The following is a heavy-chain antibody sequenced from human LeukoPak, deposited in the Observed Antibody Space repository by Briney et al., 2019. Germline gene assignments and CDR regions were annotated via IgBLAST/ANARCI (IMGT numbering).Heavy chain of an antibody. J-gene: IGHJ5*02. Sequence: EASVKVSCKASGGAFSSYAISWVRQAPGQGLEWMGGIIPIFGTANYAQKFQGRVTITADESMSTAYMELSSLRSEDTAVYYCAIVVPAASWFDPWGQGTLVTVSS. CDR1: GGAFSSYA. CDR3: AIVVPAASWFDP. V-gene: IGHV1-69*13. CDR2: IIPIFGTA. D-gene: IGHD2-2*01.